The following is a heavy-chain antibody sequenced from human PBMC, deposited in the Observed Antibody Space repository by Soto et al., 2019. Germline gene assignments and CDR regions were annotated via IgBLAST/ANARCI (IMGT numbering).Heavy chain of an antibody. CDR3: AKVDAYSYRTDH. D-gene: IGHD3-16*02. CDR2: IGRTNNT. V-gene: IGHV3-23*01. Sequence: GGPLRLSCTCSGVPFSTSCRTWVSQALGKGPEWVSSIGRTNNTHYADSVKGRFAISRDNSQNTLYLQMNSLTAEDTAVYFCAKVDAYSYRTDHWGQGSLVTV. CDR1: GVPFSTSC. J-gene: IGHJ4*02.